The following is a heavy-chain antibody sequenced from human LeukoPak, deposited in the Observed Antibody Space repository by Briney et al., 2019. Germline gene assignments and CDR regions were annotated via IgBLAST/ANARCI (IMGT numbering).Heavy chain of an antibody. V-gene: IGHV3-7*01. D-gene: IGHD6-19*01. J-gene: IGHJ4*02. CDR3: AREGLLAVGDY. CDR1: GFTFSSYG. CDR2: IKQDGSEK. Sequence: GGSLRLSCAASGFTFSSYGMHWVRQAPGKGLEWVANIKQDGSEKYYVDSVKGRFTISRDNAKNSLYLQMNSLRAEDTAVYYCAREGLLAVGDYWGQGTLVTVSS.